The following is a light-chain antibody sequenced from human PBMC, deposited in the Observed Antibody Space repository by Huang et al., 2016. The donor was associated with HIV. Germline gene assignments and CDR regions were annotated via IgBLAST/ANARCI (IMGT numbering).Light chain of an antibody. CDR1: MSVNTN. J-gene: IGKJ4*01. CDR3: HQYNNWLLS. Sequence: EIVMTQSPATLSVSPGERVTLSCRANMSVNTNLAWYQQRPGQAPRLLIYGSSTRAPGIPARFSGSGSGTDFSLTISSLQSEDFALYYCHQYNNWLLSFGGGTRVDI. CDR2: GSS. V-gene: IGKV3-15*01.